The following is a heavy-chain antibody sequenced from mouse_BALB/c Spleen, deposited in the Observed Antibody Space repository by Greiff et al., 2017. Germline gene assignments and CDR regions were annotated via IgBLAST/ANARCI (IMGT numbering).Heavy chain of an antibody. J-gene: IGHJ3*01. V-gene: IGHV14-3*02. D-gene: IGHD2-13*01. CDR2: IDPANGNT. CDR3: ATRGDGDLFAY. Sequence: EVKLQESGAELVKPGASVMLSCTPSGFNIKDTYMHWVKQRPEQGLEWIGRIDPANGNTKYDPKFQGKATITADTSSNTAYLQLISLTSEDTAVYYCATRGDGDLFAYWGQGTLVTVSA. CDR1: GFNIKDTY.